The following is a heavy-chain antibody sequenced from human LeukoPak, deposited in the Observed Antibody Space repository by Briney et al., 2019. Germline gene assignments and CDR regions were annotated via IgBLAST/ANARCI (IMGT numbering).Heavy chain of an antibody. CDR2: IYYSGST. Sequence: SETLSLTCTVSGGSISSSSYYWGWIRQPPGKGLEWIGSIYYSGSTYYNPSLRSRVTISVDTSKNQFSLKLSSVTAADTAVYYCARDLLGGRMLIWGQGTMVTVSS. J-gene: IGHJ3*02. CDR3: ARDLLGGRMLI. V-gene: IGHV4-39*07. D-gene: IGHD3-16*01. CDR1: GGSISSSSYY.